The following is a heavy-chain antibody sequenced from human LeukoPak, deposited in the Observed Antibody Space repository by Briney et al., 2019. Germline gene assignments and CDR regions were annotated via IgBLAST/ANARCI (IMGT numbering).Heavy chain of an antibody. CDR3: ARGGGEGGY. V-gene: IGHV4-34*01. CDR2: INHSGST. J-gene: IGHJ4*02. Sequence: SETLSLTCAVYGGSFSGYYWSWIRQPPGKGLEWIGEINHSGSTNYNPPLKSRVTISVDTSKNQFSLKLSSVTAADTAVYYCARGGGEGGYWGQGTLVTVSS. D-gene: IGHD1-26*01. CDR1: GGSFSGYY.